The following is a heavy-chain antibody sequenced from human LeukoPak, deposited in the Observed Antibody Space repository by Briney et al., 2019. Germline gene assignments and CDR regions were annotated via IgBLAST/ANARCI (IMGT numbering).Heavy chain of an antibody. Sequence: RSSETLSLTCSVSGGSLNGYYWSWIRQPPGKRLEWIGYIYVSGRTDYSPSLKSRVTISEDTSKNQITLHLRSVTDADTAVYYCARHGGSSCSYWGPGILVTVST. CDR3: ARHGGSSCSY. J-gene: IGHJ4*02. D-gene: IGHD6-6*01. V-gene: IGHV4-59*08. CDR2: IYVSGRT. CDR1: GGSLNGYY.